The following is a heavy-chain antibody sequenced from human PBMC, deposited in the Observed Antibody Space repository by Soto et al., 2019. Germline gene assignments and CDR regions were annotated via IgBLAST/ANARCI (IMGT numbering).Heavy chain of an antibody. CDR2: INPSGGST. CDR1: GYTFTSYY. J-gene: IGHJ4*02. V-gene: IGHV1-46*01. D-gene: IGHD6-13*01. CDR3: ARDRGKPVEELVYDY. Sequence: ASVKVSCKASGYTFTSYYMHWVRQAPGQGLEWMGIINPSGGSTSYAQKFQGRVTMTRDTSTSTVYMELSSLRSEDTAVYYCARDRGKPVEELVYDYWGQGTLVTVSS.